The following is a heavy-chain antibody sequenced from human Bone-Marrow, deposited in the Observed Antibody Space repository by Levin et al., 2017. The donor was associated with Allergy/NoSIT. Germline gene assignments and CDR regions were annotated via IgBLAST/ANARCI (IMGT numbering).Heavy chain of an antibody. CDR3: AREETGYQLLYGAGYYYYYGMDV. J-gene: IGHJ6*02. V-gene: IGHV3-30*04. CDR1: GFTFSSYA. CDR2: ISYDGSNK. Sequence: SCAASGFTFSSYAMHWVRQAPGKGLEWVAVISYDGSNKYYADSVKGRFTISRDNSKNTLYLQMNSLRAEDTAVYYCAREETGYQLLYGAGYYYYYGMDVWGQGTTVTVSS. D-gene: IGHD2-2*02.